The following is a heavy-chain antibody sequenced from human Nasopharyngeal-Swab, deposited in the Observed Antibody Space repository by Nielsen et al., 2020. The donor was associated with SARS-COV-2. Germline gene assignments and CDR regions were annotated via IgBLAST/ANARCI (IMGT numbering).Heavy chain of an antibody. D-gene: IGHD4-17*01. CDR3: ARDIGDYRSFAY. CDR2: INPKGGST. V-gene: IGHV1-46*01. Sequence: WVRQAPGQGLEWMGIINPKGGSTNYAQKFLGRITMTRDTPTTTVYMELSSLRSEDTAVYYCARDIGDYRSFAYWGQGTLVTGSS. J-gene: IGHJ4*02.